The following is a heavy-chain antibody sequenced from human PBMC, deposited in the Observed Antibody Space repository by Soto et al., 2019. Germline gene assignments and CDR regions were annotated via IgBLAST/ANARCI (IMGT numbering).Heavy chain of an antibody. CDR1: GYTFTSYG. D-gene: IGHD3-10*01. J-gene: IGHJ4*02. V-gene: IGHV1-18*01. CDR2: ISAYNGNT. Sequence: ASVKVSCTASGYTFTSYGIIWVRQAPGQGLEWMGWISAYNGNTNYAQKLQGRVTMTTDNSKNTLHLHMTSLRAEDTAVYYCAKQTGSGSYYNVGSGGHFDHWGQGTLVTVSS. CDR3: AKQTGSGSYYNVGSGGHFDH.